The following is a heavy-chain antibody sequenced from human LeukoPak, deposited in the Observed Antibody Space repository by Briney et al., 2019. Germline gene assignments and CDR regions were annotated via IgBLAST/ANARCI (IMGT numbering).Heavy chain of an antibody. CDR2: ISGSGGST. J-gene: IGHJ4*02. V-gene: IGHV3-23*01. CDR3: AKGDTYYDFWSGCTNFDY. CDR1: GFTFSSYA. Sequence: GGSLRLSCAASGFTFSSYAMSWVRQAPGKGLEWVSAISGSGGSTYYADSVKGRFTISRDNSKNTLYLQMNSLRAEDTAVYYCAKGDTYYDFWSGCTNFDYWGQGTLVTVSS. D-gene: IGHD3-3*01.